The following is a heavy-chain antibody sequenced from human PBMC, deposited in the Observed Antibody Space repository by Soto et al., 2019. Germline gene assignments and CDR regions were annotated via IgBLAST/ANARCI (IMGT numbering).Heavy chain of an antibody. CDR1: GFTFSSYS. CDR2: ISSSSSYI. D-gene: IGHD2-2*01. V-gene: IGHV3-21*03. Sequence: GGSLRLSCAASGFTFSSYSMNWVRQAPGKGLEWVSSISSSSSYIYYADSVKGRFTISRDNAKNSLYLQMNSLRAEDTAVYYCARTGDVVVPAAKNNWFDPWGQGTLVTVSS. J-gene: IGHJ5*02. CDR3: ARTGDVVVPAAKNNWFDP.